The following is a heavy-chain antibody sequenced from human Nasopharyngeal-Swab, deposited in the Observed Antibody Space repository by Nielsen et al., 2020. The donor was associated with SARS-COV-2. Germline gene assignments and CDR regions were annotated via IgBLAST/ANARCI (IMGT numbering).Heavy chain of an antibody. CDR2: IIPILGIA. V-gene: IGHV1-69*04. CDR3: AGGPGEWLSQYYYYYGMDV. Sequence: LVKVSCKASGGTFSSYAISWVRQAPGQGLEWMGRIIPILGIANYAQKFQGRVTITADKSTSTAYMELSSLRSEDTAVYYCAGGPGEWLSQYYYYYGMDVWGQGTTVTVSS. D-gene: IGHD3-3*01. J-gene: IGHJ6*02. CDR1: GGTFSSYA.